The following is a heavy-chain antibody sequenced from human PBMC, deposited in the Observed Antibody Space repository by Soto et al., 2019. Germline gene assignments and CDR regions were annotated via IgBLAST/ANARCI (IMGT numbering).Heavy chain of an antibody. CDR2: IIPIFGTA. J-gene: IGHJ4*02. D-gene: IGHD2-15*01. CDR1: GGTFSSYA. V-gene: IGHV1-69*01. Sequence: QVQLVQSGAEVKKPGSSVKVSCKASGGTFSSYAIIWVRQAPGQGLEWMGGIIPIFGTANYAQKFQGRVTITADESTSTAYMELSSLRSEDTAVYYCARVIRYCSGGSCYPPQYYFDYWGQGTLVTVSS. CDR3: ARVIRYCSGGSCYPPQYYFDY.